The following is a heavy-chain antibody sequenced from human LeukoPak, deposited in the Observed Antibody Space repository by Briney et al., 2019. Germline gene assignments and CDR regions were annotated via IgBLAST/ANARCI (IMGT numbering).Heavy chain of an antibody. CDR3: ARDGTGTYAFDI. V-gene: IGHV3-53*01. D-gene: IGHD1-1*01. CDR1: GFTVRSNY. CDR2: ISGGGST. J-gene: IGHJ3*02. Sequence: GGSLRLSCAASGFTVRSNYMNWVRQAPGKGLEWVSVISGGGSTFYADSVKGRFTISRDSSKNTLYLQMNSLRAEDTAVYYCARDGTGTYAFDIWGQGTMVTVSS.